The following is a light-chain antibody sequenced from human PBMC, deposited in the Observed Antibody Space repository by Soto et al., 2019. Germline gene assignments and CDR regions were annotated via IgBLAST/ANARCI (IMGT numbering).Light chain of an antibody. J-gene: IGKJ4*01. CDR3: QQRSNWRGT. V-gene: IGKV3-11*01. CDR1: QSISKY. Sequence: EIVLTQSPVTLSLSPGERATLSCRASQSISKYLAWYQQKPGQAPRLLIYDASNRAAVIPARFSGSGSGTDFTLTISSLEPEDFAVYYCQQRSNWRGTFGGGTKVEIK. CDR2: DAS.